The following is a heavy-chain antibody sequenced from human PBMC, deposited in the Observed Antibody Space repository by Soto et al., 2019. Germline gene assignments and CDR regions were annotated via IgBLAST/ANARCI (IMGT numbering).Heavy chain of an antibody. CDR1: GDSISSGGYY. J-gene: IGHJ6*02. Sequence: SETLSLTCTVSGDSISSGGYYWSWIRQHPGKGLEWIGYIYHSGSSYYNPSLKSRVTISVDTSRNQFYLQLTSVTAADTAVYYCARDQEVNYADVGGSEDYYGLDVWGRGTTVTVSS. D-gene: IGHD4-17*01. V-gene: IGHV4-31*03. CDR3: ARDQEVNYADVGGSEDYYGLDV. CDR2: IYHSGSS.